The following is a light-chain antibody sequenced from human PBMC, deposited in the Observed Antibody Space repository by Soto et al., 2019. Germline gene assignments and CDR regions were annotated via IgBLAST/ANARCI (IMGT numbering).Light chain of an antibody. Sequence: DIQLTQSPSFLSASVGDRVTITCRASQGISRYLAWYQQKPGKAPKLLIYAASTLQSGIPSRFSGSGSGTEFTLTISSLQPEDFATYYCQQLNRYPLYTFGQGTKLEIK. V-gene: IGKV1-9*01. J-gene: IGKJ2*01. CDR1: QGISRY. CDR2: AAS. CDR3: QQLNRYPLYT.